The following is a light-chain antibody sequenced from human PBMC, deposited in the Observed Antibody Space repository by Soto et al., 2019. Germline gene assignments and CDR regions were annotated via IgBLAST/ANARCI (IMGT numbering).Light chain of an antibody. V-gene: IGKV3-11*01. J-gene: IGKJ4*01. Sequence: EVVLTQSPGTLSLSPGERATLSCRASQSVSSYLAWYQQKPGQAPRLLIYDASNRATGIPARFSGSGSGTDLSLTISSPEPEDFAVYYCQQRSNWPLTFGGGTRVDIK. CDR3: QQRSNWPLT. CDR1: QSVSSY. CDR2: DAS.